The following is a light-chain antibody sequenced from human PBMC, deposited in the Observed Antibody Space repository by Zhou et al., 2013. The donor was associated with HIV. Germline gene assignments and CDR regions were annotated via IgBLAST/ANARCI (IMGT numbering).Light chain of an antibody. CDR3: QQYASSPRT. CDR2: GAS. V-gene: IGKV3-20*01. Sequence: EIVMTQSPVTLSVSPGDRVTLSCRASQSVSSNLAWYQQRPGQAPRLLIYGASSRAPGIPDRFSGSGSGTDFTLTISRLEPEDFAVYSCQQYASSPRTFGQGTKVEIK. CDR1: QSVSSN. J-gene: IGKJ1*01.